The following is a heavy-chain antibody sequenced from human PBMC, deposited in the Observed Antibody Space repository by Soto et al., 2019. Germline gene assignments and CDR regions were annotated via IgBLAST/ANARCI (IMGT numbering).Heavy chain of an antibody. Sequence: SQTLSLTCAISGDSVSSNSAAWNWIRQSPSRGLEWLGRTYYRSKWYNDYAVSVKSRITINPDTSKNQFSLQLNSVTPEDTAVYHCAKTLGTALFSGGMDVWGQGTTVTVSS. V-gene: IGHV6-1*01. CDR1: GDSVSSNSAA. D-gene: IGHD1-7*01. CDR3: AKTLGTALFSGGMDV. J-gene: IGHJ6*02. CDR2: TYYRSKWYN.